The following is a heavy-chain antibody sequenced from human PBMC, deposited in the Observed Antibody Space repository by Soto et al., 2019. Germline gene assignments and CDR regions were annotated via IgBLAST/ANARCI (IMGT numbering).Heavy chain of an antibody. J-gene: IGHJ6*02. CDR2: ISAYNGNT. CDR1: GYTFTSYG. D-gene: IGHD6-6*01. CDR3: ARFRFRRCGSYSSASHCYYYYGMDV. V-gene: IGHV1-18*01. Sequence: QVQLVQSGAEVKKPGASVKVSCKASGYTFTSYGISWVRQAPGQGLEWMGWISAYNGNTNYAQKLQGRVTMTTDTSTSTAYMELRSLRSDDTAVYYYARFRFRRCGSYSSASHCYYYYGMDVWGQGTTVTVSS.